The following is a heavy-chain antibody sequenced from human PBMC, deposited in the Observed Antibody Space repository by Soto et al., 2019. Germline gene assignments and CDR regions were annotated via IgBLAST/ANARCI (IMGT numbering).Heavy chain of an antibody. Sequence: SXTMALTSSVSGVSVSSGSYYLIWIRHPPGKGVEWIGYSYHTGITKYNPALRSRVTISVDTSKNQFSLNLKSVTAADTAVYYCARDRGTDDSWGQGTLVTVSS. CDR1: GVSVSSGSYY. CDR2: SYHTGIT. CDR3: ARDRGTDDS. V-gene: IGHV4-61*01. J-gene: IGHJ4*02.